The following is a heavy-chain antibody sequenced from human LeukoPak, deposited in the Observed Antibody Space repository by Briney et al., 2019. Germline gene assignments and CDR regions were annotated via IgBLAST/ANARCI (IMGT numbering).Heavy chain of an antibody. CDR1: GYTFSDYF. V-gene: IGHV1-2*04. CDR2: ISPNSGGT. D-gene: IGHD6-19*01. CDR3: ARDSSGWNTFDY. J-gene: IGHJ4*02. Sequence: ASVKVSCKASGYTFSDYFMHWVRQAPGQGLEWMGWISPNSGGTNYAQKFRGWVTMTRDTSISTAYMELSRLRSDDTAVYYCARDSSGWNTFDYWGQGTLVTVSS.